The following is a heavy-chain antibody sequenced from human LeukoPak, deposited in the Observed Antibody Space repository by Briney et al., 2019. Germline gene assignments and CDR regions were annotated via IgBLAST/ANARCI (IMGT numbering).Heavy chain of an antibody. CDR3: ARTPWFDP. CDR2: IYHSGST. CDR1: GGSFSGYY. V-gene: IGHV4-34*01. Sequence: SETLSLTCAVYGGSFSGYYWSWIRQPPGKGLEWIGEIYHSGSTNYNPSLKSRVTISVDKSKNQFSLKLSSVTAADTAVYYCARTPWFDPWGQGTLVTVSS. J-gene: IGHJ5*02.